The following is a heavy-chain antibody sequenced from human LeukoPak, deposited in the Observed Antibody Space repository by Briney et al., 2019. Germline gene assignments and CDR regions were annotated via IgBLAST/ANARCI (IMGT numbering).Heavy chain of an antibody. CDR1: GYTFTSYY. CDR2: INPSGGST. V-gene: IGHV1-46*01. D-gene: IGHD3-22*01. CDR3: ARVRNYYDSSGSMYSFDY. J-gene: IGHJ4*02. Sequence: ASVKVSCKASGYTFTSYYMHWVRQAPGQGLEWMGIINPSGGSTSYAQKFQGRVTMTRDTSTSTVYMELSSLRSEDTAVYYCARVRNYYDSSGSMYSFDYWGQGTLVTVSS.